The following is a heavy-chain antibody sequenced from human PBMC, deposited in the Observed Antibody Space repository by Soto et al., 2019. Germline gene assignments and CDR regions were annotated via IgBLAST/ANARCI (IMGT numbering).Heavy chain of an antibody. J-gene: IGHJ4*02. CDR1: GFSLSTSGVG. V-gene: IGHV2-5*02. CDR3: AHSSSRWPLGY. D-gene: IGHD4-17*01. CDR2: VYWDDDK. Sequence: QITLKESGPTLVKPTQILTLTCTFSGFSLSTSGVGVVWLRQPPGKALEWLALVYWDDDKRYSPSLKSRLTITQDTSKNQVVLTMNNMDHVDTATYYCAHSSSRWPLGYWGQGALVTVSS.